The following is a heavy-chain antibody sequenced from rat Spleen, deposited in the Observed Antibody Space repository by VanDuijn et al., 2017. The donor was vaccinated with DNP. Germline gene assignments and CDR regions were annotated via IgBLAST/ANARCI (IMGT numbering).Heavy chain of an antibody. CDR3: ARHSYYYDGYYHLGDVMDA. V-gene: IGHV5-7*01. CDR1: GFTFSDYN. CDR2: ISYDGSST. D-gene: IGHD1-12*03. Sequence: EVQLVESGGGLVQPGRSLKLSCAASGFTFSDYNMAWVRQAPKKGLEWVATISYDGSSTYYRDSVKGRFTISRDNAKSTLYLQMDSLRSEDTATYYCARHSYYYDGYYHLGDVMDAWGQGASVTVSS. J-gene: IGHJ4*01.